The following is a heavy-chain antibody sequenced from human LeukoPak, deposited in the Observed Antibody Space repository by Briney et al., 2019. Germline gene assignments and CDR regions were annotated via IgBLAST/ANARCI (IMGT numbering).Heavy chain of an antibody. Sequence: PSETLSLTCTVSGGSISSSSYYWGWIRQPPGKGLEWIGSICYSGSTYYNPSLKSRVTISVDTSKNQFSLKLSSVTAADTAVYYCARLMVVAATIDYWGQGTLVTVSS. J-gene: IGHJ4*02. CDR3: ARLMVVAATIDY. CDR1: GGSISSSSYY. CDR2: ICYSGST. D-gene: IGHD2-15*01. V-gene: IGHV4-39*01.